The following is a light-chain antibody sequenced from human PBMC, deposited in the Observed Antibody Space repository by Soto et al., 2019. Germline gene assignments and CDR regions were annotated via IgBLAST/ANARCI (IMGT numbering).Light chain of an antibody. J-gene: IGKJ1*01. CDR2: FAS. CDR1: HSVGSL. CDR3: QQRSAWPWT. Sequence: EIVLTQSPATLSLSPGDRATLSCRASHSVGSLLAWYQQKPGQAPRLLIYFASNRATGIPPRFSGSGSGTDFTLTIDSLEPEDFALFYCQQRSAWPWTFGQGTNVDI. V-gene: IGKV3-11*01.